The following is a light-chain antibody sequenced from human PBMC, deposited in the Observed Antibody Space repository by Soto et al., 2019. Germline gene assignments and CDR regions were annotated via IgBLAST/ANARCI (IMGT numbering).Light chain of an antibody. V-gene: IGLV2-8*01. CDR1: SSDVGGYNY. CDR2: EVS. Sequence: QSALTQPPSASGSPGQSVTISCTGTSSDVGGYNYVSWYQQHPGKAPKLIIYEVSKRPSGVPDRFSGSKSGNTASLTVAGLQAEDEADYYCSSYAGSNNPVVFGGGTKVTVL. J-gene: IGLJ2*01. CDR3: SSYAGSNNPVV.